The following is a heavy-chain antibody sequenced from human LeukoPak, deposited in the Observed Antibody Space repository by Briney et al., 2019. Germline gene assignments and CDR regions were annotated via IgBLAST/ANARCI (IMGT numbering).Heavy chain of an antibody. D-gene: IGHD2-15*01. CDR2: TYPGDSNT. V-gene: IGHV5-51*01. J-gene: IGHJ5*02. Sequence: AGESLKISCKGSGYSFTNNWIGWVRQMPGKGLEWMGITYPGDSNTRYSPSFQGQVTISADKSISSAYLQWSSLKASDTAMYYCVRSPACSSGTCYPNWFDPWGQGTLVTVSP. CDR1: GYSFTNNW. CDR3: VRSPACSSGTCYPNWFDP.